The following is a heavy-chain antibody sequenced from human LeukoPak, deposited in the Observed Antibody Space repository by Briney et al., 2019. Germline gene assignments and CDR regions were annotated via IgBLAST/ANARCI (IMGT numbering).Heavy chain of an antibody. CDR3: ARAEDIVVVPAARTPYYYYYMDV. D-gene: IGHD2-2*01. V-gene: IGHV1-69*13. CDR1: GGTFSSYA. Sequence: SVKVSCKASGGTFSSYAISWVRQAPGQGLEWMGGIIPIFGTANYAQKFQGRVTITADESTSTAYMELSSLRSEDTAVYYCARAEDIVVVPAARTPYYYYYMDVWGKGTTVTVSS. CDR2: IIPIFGTA. J-gene: IGHJ6*03.